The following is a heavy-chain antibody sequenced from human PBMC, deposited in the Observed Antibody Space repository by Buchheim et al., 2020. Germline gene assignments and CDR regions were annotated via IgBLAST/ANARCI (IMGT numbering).Heavy chain of an antibody. Sequence: QVQLQESGPGLVKPSETLSLTCTVSGGSISSSSYYWGWIRQPPGKGLEWIGSIYYSGSTYYNPSLKSRVTISVDTSKNQFSLKLSSVTAADTAVYYCARGGDILTGYNWFDPWGQGTL. CDR1: GGSISSSSYY. V-gene: IGHV4-39*01. CDR3: ARGGDILTGYNWFDP. D-gene: IGHD3-9*01. CDR2: IYYSGST. J-gene: IGHJ5*02.